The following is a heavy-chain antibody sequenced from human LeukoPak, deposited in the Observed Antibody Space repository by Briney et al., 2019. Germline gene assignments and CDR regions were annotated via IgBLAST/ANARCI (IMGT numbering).Heavy chain of an antibody. CDR3: ASGSPPRPRNGSGSRAYYFDY. D-gene: IGHD3-10*01. CDR2: IIPIFGTA. CDR1: GGTFSSYA. J-gene: IGHJ4*02. V-gene: IGHV1-69*01. Sequence: GSSVKVSCKASGGTFSSYAISWVRQAPGQGLEWMGGIIPIFGTANYAQKFQGRVTITADESTSTAYMELSSLRSEDTAVYYCASGSPPRPRNGSGSRAYYFDYWGQGTLVTVSS.